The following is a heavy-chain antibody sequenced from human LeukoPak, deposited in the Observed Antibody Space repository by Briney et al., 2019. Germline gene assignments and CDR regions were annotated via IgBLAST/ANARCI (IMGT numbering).Heavy chain of an antibody. J-gene: IGHJ3*02. V-gene: IGHV1-69*13. D-gene: IGHD3-10*01. CDR3: ARVLVNYYGSGQHAFDI. CDR2: IIPIFGTA. CDR1: GGTFSSNA. Sequence: SVKVSCKASGGTFSSNAISWVRQAPGQGLEWVGGIIPIFGTANYAQKFQGRVTITADESTSTAYMELSSLRSEDTAVYYCARVLVNYYGSGQHAFDIWGQGTMVTVSS.